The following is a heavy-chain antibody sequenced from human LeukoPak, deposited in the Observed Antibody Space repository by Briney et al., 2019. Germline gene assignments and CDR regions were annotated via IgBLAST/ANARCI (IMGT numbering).Heavy chain of an antibody. D-gene: IGHD3-22*01. Sequence: GGSLRLSCAASGFTVSSNYMSWVRQAPGKGLEWVSVIYSGGSTYYADSVKGRFTISRDNSKNTLYPQMNSLRAEDTAVYYCARGHYYYDSSGYSGYWGQGTLVTVSS. CDR2: IYSGGST. J-gene: IGHJ4*02. CDR3: ARGHYYYDSSGYSGY. V-gene: IGHV3-66*02. CDR1: GFTVSSNY.